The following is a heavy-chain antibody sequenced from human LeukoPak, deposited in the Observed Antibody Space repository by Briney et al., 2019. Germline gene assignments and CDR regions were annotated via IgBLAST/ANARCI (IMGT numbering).Heavy chain of an antibody. D-gene: IGHD5-18*01. V-gene: IGHV4-59*01. Sequence: PSETLSLTYTVSGGSIRTNYWSWIRQAPGKGLEWIGYAHSRGHTRSNPSLESRVTISVDMSNNHLSLRLTSVTAADTAVYYCARDSYDYDSHFEDVFDSRGQGTMVTVSS. CDR3: ARDSYDYDSHFEDVFDS. CDR2: AHSRGHT. CDR1: GGSIRTNY. J-gene: IGHJ3*01.